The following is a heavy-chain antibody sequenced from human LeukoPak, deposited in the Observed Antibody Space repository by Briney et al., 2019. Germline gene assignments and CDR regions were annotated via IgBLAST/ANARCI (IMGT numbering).Heavy chain of an antibody. Sequence: GASVKVSCKASGGTFSSYAISWVRQAPGQGLEWMGWINPNSGGTNYAQKFQGWVTMTRDTSISTAYMELSRLRSDDTAVYYCARAPRYSSGWYYYYYGMDVWGQGTTVTVSS. V-gene: IGHV1-2*04. D-gene: IGHD6-19*01. CDR3: ARAPRYSSGWYYYYYGMDV. CDR1: GGTFSSYA. CDR2: INPNSGGT. J-gene: IGHJ6*02.